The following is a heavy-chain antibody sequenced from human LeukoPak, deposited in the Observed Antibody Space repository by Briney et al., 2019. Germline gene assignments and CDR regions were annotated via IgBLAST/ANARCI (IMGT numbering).Heavy chain of an antibody. D-gene: IGHD3-10*01. V-gene: IGHV1-2*02. CDR1: GYTFTGYY. Sequence: GASVKVSCKASGYTFTGYYMHWVRQAPGQGLEWXXWINPNSGGTNYAQKFQGRVTMTRDTSISTAYMELSRLRSDDTAVYYCARARIGEYGMDVWGQGTTVTVSS. CDR2: INPNSGGT. J-gene: IGHJ6*02. CDR3: ARARIGEYGMDV.